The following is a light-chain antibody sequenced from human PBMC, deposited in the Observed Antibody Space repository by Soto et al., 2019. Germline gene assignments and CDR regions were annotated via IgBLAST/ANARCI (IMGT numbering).Light chain of an antibody. CDR1: EDITNS. Sequence: DIQMTQSPLSLSASVGERVTITCRASEDITNSLNWYQHKPGKAPKVLLYDASNLEAGVPSRFSGSGSGAHFTLNISGLQPEDTAIYYCQQYDRLPPTFGQGTKLAIK. CDR2: DAS. J-gene: IGKJ2*01. V-gene: IGKV1-33*01. CDR3: QQYDRLPPT.